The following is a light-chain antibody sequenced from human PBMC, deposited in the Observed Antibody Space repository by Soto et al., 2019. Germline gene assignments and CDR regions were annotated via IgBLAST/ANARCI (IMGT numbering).Light chain of an antibody. Sequence: EIVMTQSPATLSVSPGERATLSCRASQSVSSNLVWYQQKPGQAPRLLIYGASTRATGIPARCSGSGSETEFNLTISSLQSEDFAVYYCQQYNNWPPLTFGGGTKVEVK. CDR3: QQYNNWPPLT. J-gene: IGKJ4*01. CDR2: GAS. CDR1: QSVSSN. V-gene: IGKV3-15*01.